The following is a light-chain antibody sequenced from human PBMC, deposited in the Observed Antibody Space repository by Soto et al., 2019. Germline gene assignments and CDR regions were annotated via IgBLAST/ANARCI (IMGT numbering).Light chain of an antibody. CDR2: DVY. CDR1: SSDIGGYNY. CDR3: CSYTVRYSFV. J-gene: IGLJ1*01. V-gene: IGLV2-11*01. Sequence: QSALTQPASVSGSPGQSITISCTGTSSDIGGYNYVSWYQHHPGKAPKLIIYDVYKWPSGVPGRFSGFKSGNTASLTISGLQADDEAIYYCCSYTVRYSFVFGSGTKVTVL.